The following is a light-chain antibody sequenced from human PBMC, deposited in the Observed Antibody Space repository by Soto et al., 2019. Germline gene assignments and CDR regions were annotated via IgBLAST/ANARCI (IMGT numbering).Light chain of an antibody. CDR2: DTS. J-gene: IGKJ5*01. CDR1: QSITRY. Sequence: EFGLTQSPATLSLSPGESATLSCRASQSITRYLAWYQQQPGQAPRLLIYDTSNRATAIPARFSGSGSGTDLTLTISCLEPGDFAVYNCQQRTTWPPWITLGQGTRLEIK. CDR3: QQRTTWPPWIT. V-gene: IGKV3-11*01.